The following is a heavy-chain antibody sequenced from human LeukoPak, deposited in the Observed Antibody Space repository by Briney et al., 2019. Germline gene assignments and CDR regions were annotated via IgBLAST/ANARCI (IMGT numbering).Heavy chain of an antibody. CDR2: ISHHGST. CDR1: GGSFSGYY. V-gene: IGHV4-34*01. J-gene: IGHJ4*02. D-gene: IGHD2-2*01. Sequence: SETLSLTCVVSGGAVSGGSFSGYYWSWIRQPPGRGLEWIGEISHHGSTNYNPSLKTRLTISIDTSKNQFSLSLSSVTAADTAVYYCARGRVATFRSTSCWGYWGQGTLVTVSS. CDR3: ARGRVATFRSTSCWGY.